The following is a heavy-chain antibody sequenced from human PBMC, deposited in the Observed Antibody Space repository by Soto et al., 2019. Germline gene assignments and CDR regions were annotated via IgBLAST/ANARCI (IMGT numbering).Heavy chain of an antibody. J-gene: IGHJ4*02. CDR1: GGSVSRGGYY. CDR3: ARNSHLGDLSLGY. CDR2: IRYDGRT. Sequence: QVQLQESGPGLVKPSQTLSLTCTVSGGSVSRGGYYWSWIRHYPGKGLEWIGYIRYDGRTYYDLSLKSRITMSVDTSKDEFALNLSSVPAADTAVYHCARNSHLGDLSLGYWGQGILVSVSS. V-gene: IGHV4-31*03. D-gene: IGHD3-16*02.